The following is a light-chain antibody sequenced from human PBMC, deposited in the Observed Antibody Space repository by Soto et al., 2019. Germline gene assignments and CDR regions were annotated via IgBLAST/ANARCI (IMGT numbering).Light chain of an antibody. J-gene: IGLJ3*02. CDR3: CSYAGSSTGV. CDR1: SSDVGNYNL. Sequence: QSVLTQPASVSGSPGQSITISCTGTSSDVGNYNLVSWYQQHPGKAPKLMIYEVSKRPSGVSNRFSGSKSGNTASLTISGLQAEDEADYYCCSYAGSSTGVFGGGTKLTVL. V-gene: IGLV2-23*02. CDR2: EVS.